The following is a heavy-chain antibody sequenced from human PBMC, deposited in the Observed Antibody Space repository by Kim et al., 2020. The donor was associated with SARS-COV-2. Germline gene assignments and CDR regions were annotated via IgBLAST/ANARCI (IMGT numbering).Heavy chain of an antibody. CDR1: GGSISSSSYY. V-gene: IGHV4-39*01. Sequence: SETLSLTCTVSGGSISSSSYYWGWIRQPPGKGLEWIGSIYYSGSTYYNPSLKSRVTISVDTSKNQFSLKLSSVTAADTAVYYCASGSQKRKFDYWGQGTLVTVSS. CDR2: IYYSGST. CDR3: ASGSQKRKFDY. J-gene: IGHJ4*02. D-gene: IGHD6-13*01.